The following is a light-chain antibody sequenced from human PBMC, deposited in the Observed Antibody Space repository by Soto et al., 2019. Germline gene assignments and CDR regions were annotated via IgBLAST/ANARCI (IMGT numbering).Light chain of an antibody. V-gene: IGKV3-11*01. J-gene: IGKJ5*01. CDR3: QQRHMWPST. Sequence: EVVLTQAPVTLSLSPGERATLSCRASQSFRGLLAWYQQKPGQAPRLLIYDAYNRATGIPPRFSGSGSGTDFTLTISSLEPEDSAVYYCQQRHMWPSTFGQGTRREIK. CDR2: DAY. CDR1: QSFRGL.